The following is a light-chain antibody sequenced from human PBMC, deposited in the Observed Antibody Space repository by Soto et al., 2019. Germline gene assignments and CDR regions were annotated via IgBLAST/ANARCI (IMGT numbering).Light chain of an antibody. J-gene: IGKJ1*01. CDR3: QQYYDWLQT. CDR1: QLIGSN. CDR2: GAS. Sequence: EIVLTQSPVTLSVSPGERATLSCTASQLIGSNLAWYHQKPGQAPRLLIYGASTRATGIPDTFSGTGSATAFTLTICSLQSDDVAGYYCQQYYDWLQTFGQGTKV. V-gene: IGKV3-15*01.